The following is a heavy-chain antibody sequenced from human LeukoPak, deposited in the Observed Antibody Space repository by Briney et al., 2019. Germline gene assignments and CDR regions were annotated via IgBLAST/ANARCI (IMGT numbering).Heavy chain of an antibody. CDR3: ARDIGPERYFYDFWSGYSNFDY. CDR2: IWYDGSNK. Sequence: PGGSLRLSCAASGFTFSSYGMHWVRQAPGKGLEWVAVIWYDGSNKYYADSVKGRFTISRDNSKNTLYLQMNSLRAEDTAVYYCARDIGPERYFYDFWSGYSNFDYWGQGTLVTVSS. V-gene: IGHV3-33*01. D-gene: IGHD3-3*01. J-gene: IGHJ4*02. CDR1: GFTFSSYG.